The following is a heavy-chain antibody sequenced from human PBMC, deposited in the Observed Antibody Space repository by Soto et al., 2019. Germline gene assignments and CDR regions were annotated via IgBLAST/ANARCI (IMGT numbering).Heavy chain of an antibody. Sequence: ASVKVSCKASGGTFSSYAISWVRQAPGQGLGWMGGIIPIFGTANYAQKFQGRVTITADKSTSTAYMELSSLRSEDTAVYYCASTGRVPYDSSGYSFDYWGQGTLVTVSS. J-gene: IGHJ4*02. CDR1: GGTFSSYA. CDR3: ASTGRVPYDSSGYSFDY. CDR2: IIPIFGTA. V-gene: IGHV1-69*06. D-gene: IGHD3-22*01.